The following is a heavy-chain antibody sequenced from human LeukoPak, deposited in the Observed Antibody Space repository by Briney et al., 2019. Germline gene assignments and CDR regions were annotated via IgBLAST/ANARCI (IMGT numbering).Heavy chain of an antibody. CDR2: ISGSGGST. CDR1: GFTFSSYA. Sequence: QPGGSLRLSCAASGFTFSSYAMSWVRQAPGKGLEWVSAISGSGGSTYYADSVKGRFTISRDNSKNTLYLQMNSLRAEDTAVYYCAKSGGGPIFGVVIMGYAFDYWGQGTLVTVSS. CDR3: AKSGGGPIFGVVIMGYAFDY. D-gene: IGHD3-3*01. V-gene: IGHV3-23*01. J-gene: IGHJ4*02.